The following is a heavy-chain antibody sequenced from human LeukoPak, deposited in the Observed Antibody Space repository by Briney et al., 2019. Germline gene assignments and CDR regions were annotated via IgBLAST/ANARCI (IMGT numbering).Heavy chain of an antibody. CDR1: GYTFASYA. Sequence: ASVKVSCKASGYTFASYAMNWVRQAPGQGLEWMGWINTNTGNPTYAQGFTGRFVFSLDTSVSTAYLQISSLKAEDTAVYYCARLSIVGATRTFDYWGQGTLVTVSS. V-gene: IGHV7-4-1*02. D-gene: IGHD1-26*01. CDR3: ARLSIVGATRTFDY. J-gene: IGHJ4*02. CDR2: INTNTGNP.